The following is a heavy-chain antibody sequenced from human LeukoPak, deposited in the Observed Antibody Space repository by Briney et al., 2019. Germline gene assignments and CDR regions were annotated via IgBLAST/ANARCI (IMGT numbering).Heavy chain of an antibody. CDR2: ISYDGSNK. J-gene: IGHJ4*02. V-gene: IGHV3-30*03. CDR1: GFTFSSYG. CDR3: ARSEDSSGWYRDFDY. D-gene: IGHD6-19*01. Sequence: PGGSLRLSCAASGFTFSSYGMHWVRQAPGKGLEWVAVISYDGSNKYYADSVKGRFTISRDNAKNSLYLQMNSLRAEDTAVYYCARSEDSSGWYRDFDYWGQGTLVTVSS.